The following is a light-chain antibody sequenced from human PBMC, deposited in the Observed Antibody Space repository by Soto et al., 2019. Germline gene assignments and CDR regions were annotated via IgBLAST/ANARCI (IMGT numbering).Light chain of an antibody. CDR2: LGS. CDR1: QSLLHSNGYNY. J-gene: IGKJ5*01. Sequence: DIVMTQSPLSLPVTPGEPASISCRSSQSLLHSNGYNYLDWYLQKPGQSPQLLIYLGSNRASGVPDRFSGSGSGTDFTLKISRVEAEYVGVYYCMQALQTLPITFGQGTRLEIK. CDR3: MQALQTLPIT. V-gene: IGKV2-28*01.